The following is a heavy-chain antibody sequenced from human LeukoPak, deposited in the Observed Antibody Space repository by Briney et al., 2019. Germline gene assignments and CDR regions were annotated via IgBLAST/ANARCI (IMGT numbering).Heavy chain of an antibody. J-gene: IGHJ6*03. V-gene: IGHV3-74*01. Sequence: GGSLRLSCAASGYTFSSYWMNWVHQAPGKGLVWVSRINSDGSSTSYADSVKGRFTISRDNAKNTLYLQMNSLSAEDTAVYYCARTNGGYYYMDVWGKGTTVTVSS. CDR2: INSDGSST. CDR1: GYTFSSYW. CDR3: ARTNGGYYYMDV. D-gene: IGHD1-1*01.